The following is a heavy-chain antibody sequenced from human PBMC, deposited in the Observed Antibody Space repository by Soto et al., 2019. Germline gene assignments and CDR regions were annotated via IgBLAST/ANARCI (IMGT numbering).Heavy chain of an antibody. CDR3: ASSHAGAHITAAVH. J-gene: IGHJ4*02. D-gene: IGHD1-20*01. V-gene: IGHV4-30-2*01. Sequence: QLQLQESGSGLVKPSQTLSLTCAVSGGSISSGGYSWSWIRQPPGKGLEWIGYVYHSGSTNYNPSIKSRVTKAVARSKNQFSLKLSSVTAADTAVYYCASSHAGAHITAAVHWGQGTLVTVSS. CDR2: VYHSGST. CDR1: GGSISSGGYS.